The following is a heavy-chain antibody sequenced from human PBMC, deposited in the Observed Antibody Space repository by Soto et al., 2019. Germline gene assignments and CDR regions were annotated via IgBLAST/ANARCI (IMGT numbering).Heavy chain of an antibody. CDR2: IWYDGSNK. CDR3: AREGVYPLYDILTGWFDY. Sequence: GGSLRLSCAASGFTFSSYGMHWVRQAPGKGLEWVAVIWYDGSNKYYADSVKGRFTISRDNSKNTLYLQMNSLRAEDTAVYYCAREGVYPLYDILTGWFDYWGQGTLVTVSS. CDR1: GFTFSSYG. J-gene: IGHJ4*02. D-gene: IGHD3-9*01. V-gene: IGHV3-33*01.